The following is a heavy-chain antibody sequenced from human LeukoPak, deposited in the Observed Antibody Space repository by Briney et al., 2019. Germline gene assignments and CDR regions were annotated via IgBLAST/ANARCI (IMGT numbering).Heavy chain of an antibody. CDR1: GGSISNYY. D-gene: IGHD3-10*01. V-gene: IGHV4-59*08. Sequence: PSETLSLTCTVSGGSISNYYWGWIRQPPGRGLEWIGYICYTGSTTYTPSLKSRVTISLDTSNNLFSLKLSSVTAADTAVYYCVRRDYGSGAYGYWGQGTLVTASS. CDR2: ICYTGST. J-gene: IGHJ4*02. CDR3: VRRDYGSGAYGY.